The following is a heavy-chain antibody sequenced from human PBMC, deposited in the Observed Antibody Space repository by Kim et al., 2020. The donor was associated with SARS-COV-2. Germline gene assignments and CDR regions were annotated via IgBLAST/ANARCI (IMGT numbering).Heavy chain of an antibody. CDR3: AREPYSSSWGGWFDP. J-gene: IGHJ5*02. CDR2: IYYSGST. Sequence: SETLSLTCTVSGGSISSYYWSWIRQPPGKGLEWIGYIYYSGSTNYNPSLKSRVTISVDTSKNQFSLKLSSVTAADTAVYYCAREPYSSSWGGWFDPWGQGTLVTVSS. D-gene: IGHD6-13*01. CDR1: GGSISSYY. V-gene: IGHV4-59*01.